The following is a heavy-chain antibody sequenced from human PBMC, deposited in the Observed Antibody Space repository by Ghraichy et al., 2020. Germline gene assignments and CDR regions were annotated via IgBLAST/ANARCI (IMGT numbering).Heavy chain of an antibody. CDR2: INPSGGST. Sequence: ASVKVSCKASGYTFTIYYMHWVRQAPGQGLEWMGIINPSGGSTSYAQKFQGRVTMTRDTSTSTVYMELSSLRSEDTAVYYCARGPGQMVRGVIRTLDWFDPWGQGTLVTVSS. V-gene: IGHV1-46*01. CDR3: ARGPGQMVRGVIRTLDWFDP. CDR1: GYTFTIYY. J-gene: IGHJ5*02. D-gene: IGHD3-10*01.